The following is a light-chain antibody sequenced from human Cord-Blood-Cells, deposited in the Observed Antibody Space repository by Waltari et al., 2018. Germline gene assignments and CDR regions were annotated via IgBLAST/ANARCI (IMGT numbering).Light chain of an antibody. J-gene: IGKJ2*03. V-gene: IGKV1-5*03. Sequence: IRMTQSPSTLPASVGERVTISCRASQSISSWLAWYQQKPGKAPKLLIYKASSLESEVPSRFSGSGSGTEFTLTISSLQPDDFATYYCQQYNSYSYSFGQGTKLEIK. CDR1: QSISSW. CDR2: KAS. CDR3: QQYNSYSYS.